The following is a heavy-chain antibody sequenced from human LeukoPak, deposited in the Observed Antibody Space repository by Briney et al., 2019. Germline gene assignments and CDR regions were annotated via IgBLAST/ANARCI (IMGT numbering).Heavy chain of an antibody. CDR2: ISGSGGST. V-gene: IGHV3-23*01. CDR1: GFTFSSYA. J-gene: IGHJ4*02. CDR3: AKVSKATRGSDEDY. D-gene: IGHD6-19*01. Sequence: GGSLRLSCAAAGFTFSSYAMSWVRQAPGKGLEWVSSISGSGGSTYYADSVKGRFTISRDNSKNTLYLQMNSLRAEDTAVYYCAKVSKATRGSDEDYWGQGTLVTVSS.